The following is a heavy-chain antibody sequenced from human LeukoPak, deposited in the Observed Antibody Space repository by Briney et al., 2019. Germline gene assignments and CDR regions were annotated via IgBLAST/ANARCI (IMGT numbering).Heavy chain of an antibody. CDR2: IYTSGSTNY. V-gene: IGHV4-61*09. Sequence: SETLSLTCTVSGGSISSGTYHWSWIRQPAGKGLEWIGHIYTSGSTNYNYNPSLKSRVTTSVDTSKNQFSLKLSSVTAADTAVYYCARGDGSGGSFYFDYWGQGTLVTVSS. CDR3: ARGDGSGGSFYFDY. D-gene: IGHD2-15*01. CDR1: GGSISSGTYH. J-gene: IGHJ4*02.